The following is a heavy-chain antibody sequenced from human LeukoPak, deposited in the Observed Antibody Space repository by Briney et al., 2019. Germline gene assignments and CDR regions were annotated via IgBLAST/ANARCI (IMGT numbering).Heavy chain of an antibody. J-gene: IGHJ6*02. CDR3: ARGSTDIVATISQYYYGMDV. V-gene: IGHV1-69*01. CDR1: GGTFSSDA. D-gene: IGHD5-12*01. Sequence: SSVKVPCKASGGTFSSDAISWVRQAPGQGLEWMGGIIPIFGTANYAQKFQGRVTITADESTSTAYMELSSLRSEDTAVYYCARGSTDIVATISQYYYGMDVWGQGTTVTVSS. CDR2: IIPIFGTA.